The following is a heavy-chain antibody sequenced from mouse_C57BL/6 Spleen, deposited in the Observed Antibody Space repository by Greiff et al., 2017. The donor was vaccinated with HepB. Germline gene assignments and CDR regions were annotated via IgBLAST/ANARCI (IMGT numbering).Heavy chain of an antibody. J-gene: IGHJ1*03. CDR3: TRVDTTVVERYFDV. V-gene: IGHV1-15*01. D-gene: IGHD1-1*01. CDR1: GYTFTDYE. Sequence: VQLQQSGAELVRPGASVTLSCKASGYTFTDYEMHWVKQTPVHGLEWIGAIDPETGGTAYNQKFKGKAILTADKSSSTAYMELRSLTSEDSAVYYCTRVDTTVVERYFDVWGTGTTVTVSS. CDR2: IDPETGGT.